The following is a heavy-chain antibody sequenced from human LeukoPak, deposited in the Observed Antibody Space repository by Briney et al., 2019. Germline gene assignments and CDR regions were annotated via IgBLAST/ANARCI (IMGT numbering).Heavy chain of an antibody. D-gene: IGHD6-13*01. CDR3: AKEGTYTSSWSHFDY. CDR2: IWYDGSNK. J-gene: IGHJ4*02. V-gene: IGHV3-33*06. Sequence: GRSLRLPCAASGFTFSSYVMHWVRQAPGKGLEWVAVIWYDGSNKYYADSVKGRFTISRDNSKNTLYLQMNSLRAEDTAVYYCAKEGTYTSSWSHFDYWGQGTLVTVSS. CDR1: GFTFSSYV.